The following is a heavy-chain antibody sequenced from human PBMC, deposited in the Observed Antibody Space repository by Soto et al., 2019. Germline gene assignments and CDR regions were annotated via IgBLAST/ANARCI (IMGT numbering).Heavy chain of an antibody. Sequence: PGGSLRLSCAASGFTFSSYDMHLVRPATGKGLEWVSAIGTAGDTYYPGSVKGRFTISRENAKNSLYLQMNSLRAGDTAVYYCARYQGAETYYYDSSGYYTFDYWGQGTLVTVSS. CDR2: IGTAGDT. J-gene: IGHJ4*02. V-gene: IGHV3-13*01. D-gene: IGHD3-22*01. CDR3: ARYQGAETYYYDSSGYYTFDY. CDR1: GFTFSSYD.